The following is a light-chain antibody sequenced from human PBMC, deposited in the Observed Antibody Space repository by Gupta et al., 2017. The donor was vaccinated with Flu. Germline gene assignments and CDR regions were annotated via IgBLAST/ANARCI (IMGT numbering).Light chain of an antibody. V-gene: IGKV1-17*01. CDR3: LQNNNYPRT. J-gene: IGKJ1*01. Sequence: PSSLSASVGDRITISCRASQGIGNDLGWYQQRPGQAPKRLIYAASNLQSGVPSRFSGSGSGTEFTLTISSLQPEDFATYYCLQNNNYPRTFGQGTKVEI. CDR1: QGIGND. CDR2: AAS.